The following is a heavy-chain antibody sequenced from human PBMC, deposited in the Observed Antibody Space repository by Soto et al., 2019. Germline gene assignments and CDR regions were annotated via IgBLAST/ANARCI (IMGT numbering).Heavy chain of an antibody. J-gene: IGHJ5*02. CDR1: GGSISSSRSY. CDR3: ARQAAAPGIDLWFDP. D-gene: IGHD6-13*01. V-gene: IGHV4-39*01. Sequence: SETLSLTCNVSGGSISSSRSYWAWFRQPPGKELEWIANIFYAGNTYYNPALKSRVTVSVDTSKNQFSLKLDSVTAADTAVYYCARQAAAPGIDLWFDPWGQGTLVTVSS. CDR2: IFYAGNT.